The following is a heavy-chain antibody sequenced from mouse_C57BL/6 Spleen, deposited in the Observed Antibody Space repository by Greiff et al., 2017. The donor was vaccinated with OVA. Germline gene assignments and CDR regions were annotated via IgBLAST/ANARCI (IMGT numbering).Heavy chain of an antibody. CDR1: GFTFSSYA. Sequence: EVHLVESGGGLVKPGGSLKLSCAASGFTFSSYAMSWVRQTPEKRLEWVATISDGGSYTYYPDNVKGRFTISRDKSKNNLYLQMSHLKSEDTAMYYCARDRGYNWGQGTTLTVSS. CDR2: ISDGGSYT. CDR3: ARDRGYN. V-gene: IGHV5-4*01. D-gene: IGHD3-1*01. J-gene: IGHJ2*01.